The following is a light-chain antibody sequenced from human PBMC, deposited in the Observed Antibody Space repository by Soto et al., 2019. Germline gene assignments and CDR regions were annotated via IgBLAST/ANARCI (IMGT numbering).Light chain of an antibody. CDR2: GAS. J-gene: IGKJ3*01. CDR1: QSVSSN. CDR3: QQYKNWPPFT. Sequence: ETLLTQSPATLSVSPGERATLSCRASQSVSSNLAWYQQKPGQAPRLLIYGASTRATGIPARFSGSGSGTEFTLTISSLQSEDFAVYYCQQYKNWPPFTFGPGIKVDFK. V-gene: IGKV3-15*01.